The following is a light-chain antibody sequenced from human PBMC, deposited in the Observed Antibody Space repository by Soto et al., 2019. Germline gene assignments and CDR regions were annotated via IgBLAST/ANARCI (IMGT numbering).Light chain of an antibody. V-gene: IGLV2-23*01. J-gene: IGLJ1*01. CDR1: SSDVGSYNL. Sequence: QSVLTQPASVSGSPGQSITISCTGTSSDVGSYNLVSWYQQHPGKAPKLMIYEGSKRPSGVSNRFSGSKSGNTASLTISGLQAEDEADYYCGSWDSSLSAYVFATGTKVTVL. CDR3: GSWDSSLSAYV. CDR2: EGS.